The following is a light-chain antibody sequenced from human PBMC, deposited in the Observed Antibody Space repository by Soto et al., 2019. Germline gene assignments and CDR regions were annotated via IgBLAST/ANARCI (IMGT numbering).Light chain of an antibody. Sequence: QSVLTQPASVSGSPGRSITISCTGTSSDIGGYDFVSWYQQHPGKAPKHMIFYVNNRPHSFSAQFSGPNFFNTATLTISDLQADDEADYYCSSYTSSSIYVFGAGTKVTVL. V-gene: IGLV2-14*03. CDR3: SSYTSSSIYV. J-gene: IGLJ1*01. CDR2: YVN. CDR1: SSDIGGYDF.